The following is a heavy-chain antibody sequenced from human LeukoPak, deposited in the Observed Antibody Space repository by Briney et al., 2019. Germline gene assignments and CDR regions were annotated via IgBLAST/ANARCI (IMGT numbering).Heavy chain of an antibody. J-gene: IGHJ4*02. V-gene: IGHV1-18*01. D-gene: IGHD6-19*01. Sequence: GASVKVSCKASGYTFTSYGISWVRQAPGQGLEWMGWINAYNGNTNYAQKLQGRVTMTTDTSTSTAYMELRSLRSDDTAVYYCATVAVAGDLDYWGQGTLVTVSS. CDR1: GYTFTSYG. CDR2: INAYNGNT. CDR3: ATVAVAGDLDY.